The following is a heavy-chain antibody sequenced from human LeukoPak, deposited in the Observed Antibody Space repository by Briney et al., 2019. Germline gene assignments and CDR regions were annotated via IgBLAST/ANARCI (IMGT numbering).Heavy chain of an antibody. D-gene: IGHD4-23*01. J-gene: IGHJ4*02. V-gene: IGHV3-30-3*01. Sequence: PGGSLRLSFAASGFTFSSYAMHWVRQAPGKGLEWVAVISYDGSNKYYADSVKGRFTISRDNSKNTLYLQMNSLRAEDTAVYYCARETTVVTPYYFDYWGQGTLVTVSS. CDR3: ARETTVVTPYYFDY. CDR2: ISYDGSNK. CDR1: GFTFSSYA.